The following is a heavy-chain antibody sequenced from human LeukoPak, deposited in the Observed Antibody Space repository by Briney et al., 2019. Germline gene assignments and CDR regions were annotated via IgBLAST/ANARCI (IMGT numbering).Heavy chain of an antibody. V-gene: IGHV4-59*01. CDR3: ARAMVRGVIPDY. CDR1: GGSISSYY. CDR2: IYYSGST. D-gene: IGHD3-10*01. Sequence: SETLSPTCTVSGGSISSYYWSWIRQPPGKGLEWIGYIYYSGSTNYNPSLKSRVTISVDTSKNQFSLKLSSVTAADTAVYYCARAMVRGVIPDYWGQGTLVTVSS. J-gene: IGHJ4*02.